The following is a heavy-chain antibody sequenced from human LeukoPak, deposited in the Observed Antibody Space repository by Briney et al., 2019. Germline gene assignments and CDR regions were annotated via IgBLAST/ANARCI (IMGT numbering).Heavy chain of an antibody. D-gene: IGHD4-11*01. CDR1: GGTFSSYA. Sequence: EASVKVSCKASGGTFSSYAISWVRQAPGQGLEWMGRIIPIFGTANYAQKFQGRVTITTDESTSTAYMELSSLRSEDTAVYYCARGHSNYLDYWGQGTLVTVSS. V-gene: IGHV1-69*05. J-gene: IGHJ4*02. CDR2: IIPIFGTA. CDR3: ARGHSNYLDY.